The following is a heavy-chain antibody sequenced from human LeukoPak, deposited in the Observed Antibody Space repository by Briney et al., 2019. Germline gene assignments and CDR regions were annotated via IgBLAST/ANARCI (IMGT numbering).Heavy chain of an antibody. CDR3: AREGVQTTVDAFDI. Sequence: GGSLRLSCAASGFTLKIYPTHWVRQAPGKGLEWQSVISHDGSDKNNADSVKGRFIISRDNSKNTVYLQLNSLRPEDTAMYYCAREGVQTTVDAFDIWGLGTMVIVSS. CDR1: GFTLKIYP. J-gene: IGHJ3*02. CDR2: ISHDGSDK. V-gene: IGHV3-30*04. D-gene: IGHD4-17*01.